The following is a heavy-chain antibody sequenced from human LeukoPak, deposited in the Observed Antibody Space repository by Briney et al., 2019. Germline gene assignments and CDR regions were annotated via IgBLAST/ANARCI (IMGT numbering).Heavy chain of an antibody. Sequence: SVKVSCKASGGTLSSYAISWVRQAPGQGLEWMGRIIPIFGTANYAQKFQGRVTITTDESTSTAYMELSSLRSEDTAVYYCARDLWYYYGSGSYYIPSNMDVWGKGTTVTVSS. D-gene: IGHD3-10*01. CDR1: GGTLSSYA. CDR3: ARDLWYYYGSGSYYIPSNMDV. CDR2: IIPIFGTA. V-gene: IGHV1-69*05. J-gene: IGHJ6*03.